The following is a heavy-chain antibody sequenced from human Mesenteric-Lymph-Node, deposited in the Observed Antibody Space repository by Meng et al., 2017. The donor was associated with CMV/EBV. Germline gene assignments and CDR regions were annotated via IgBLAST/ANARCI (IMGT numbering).Heavy chain of an antibody. V-gene: IGHV4-34*01. CDR3: ARGQGKPDY. CDR1: GGSFSGYY. CDR2: INHSGST. J-gene: IGHJ4*02. Sequence: QGQLQQWGAGVLKASETLSLTCAVYGGSFSGYYWSWIRQPPGKGLEXIGEINHSGSTNYNPSLKSRVTISVDTSKNQFSLKLSSVTAADTAVYYCARGQGKPDYWGQGTLVTVSS.